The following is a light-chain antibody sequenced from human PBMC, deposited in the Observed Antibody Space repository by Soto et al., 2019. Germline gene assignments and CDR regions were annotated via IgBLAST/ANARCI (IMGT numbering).Light chain of an antibody. CDR1: QTISSW. J-gene: IGKJ1*01. Sequence: DIQMTQSASTLSGSVGDRVTITWGASQTISSWLAWYQQKPGKAPKLLIYKASTLKSGVPSRFSGSVYGTEFNLTISRLQTDDFATYYCQHYNSYSEAFGQGTKVDI. CDR2: KAS. CDR3: QHYNSYSEA. V-gene: IGKV1-5*03.